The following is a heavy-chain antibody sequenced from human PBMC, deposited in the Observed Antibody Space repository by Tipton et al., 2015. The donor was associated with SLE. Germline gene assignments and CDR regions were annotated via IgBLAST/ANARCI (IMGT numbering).Heavy chain of an antibody. V-gene: IGHV4-39*07. CDR1: GGSISSYY. CDR3: ARDEEWSPFGMSGMDV. CDR2: IYYSGNT. J-gene: IGHJ6*02. Sequence: TLSLTCTVSGGSISSYYWGWIRQPPGKGLEWIGSIYYSGNTYYNPSLKSRVTISVDTSKNQFSLKLSSVTAADTAVYYCARDEEWSPFGMSGMDVWGQGTTVTVSS. D-gene: IGHD2-8*01.